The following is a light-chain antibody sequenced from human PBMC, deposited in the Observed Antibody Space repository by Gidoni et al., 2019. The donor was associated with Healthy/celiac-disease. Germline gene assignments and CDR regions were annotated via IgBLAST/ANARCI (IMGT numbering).Light chain of an antibody. CDR2: AAS. CDR1: QSISSY. CDR3: QQSYSTPLT. J-gene: IGKJ4*01. V-gene: IGKV1-39*01. Sequence: DIQMTQSPSSLSASVGDRVTITCRASQSISSYLNWYQQKPGKAPKLLIYAASSLQSGVPSRFSGSGSGTDVTRTISSLQPEDFATYYCQQSYSTPLTFXGXTKVEIK.